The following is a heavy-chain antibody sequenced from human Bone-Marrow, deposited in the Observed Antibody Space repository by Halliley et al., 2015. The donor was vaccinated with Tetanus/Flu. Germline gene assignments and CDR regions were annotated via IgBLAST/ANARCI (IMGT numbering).Heavy chain of an antibody. CDR3: ARVGSGQWLVRLFDP. J-gene: IGHJ5*02. V-gene: IGHV4-59*01. D-gene: IGHD6-19*01. CDR2: VYYTGST. Sequence: MGDVYYTGSTNYNPSFKSRVTMSVDTSKNQVSLNRSYVTAADTAMYYCARVGSGQWLVRLFDPWGQGTLVTVSS.